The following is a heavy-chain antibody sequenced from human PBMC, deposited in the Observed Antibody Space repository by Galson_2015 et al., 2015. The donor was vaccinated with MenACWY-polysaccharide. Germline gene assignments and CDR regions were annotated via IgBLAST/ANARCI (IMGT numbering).Heavy chain of an antibody. V-gene: IGHV4-31*03. J-gene: IGHJ6*02. CDR2: IYYSGST. CDR1: GASIGSGDDYY. Sequence: TLSLTCTVSGASIGSGDDYYWTWIRQRPGKGLEWIGYIYYSGSTYYNPSLKSRVTISVDTSKNQFSLKLSSVTAADTAVYYCARYCSSISCYYYYGMDVWGQGTTVTVSS. D-gene: IGHD2-2*01. CDR3: ARYCSSISCYYYYGMDV.